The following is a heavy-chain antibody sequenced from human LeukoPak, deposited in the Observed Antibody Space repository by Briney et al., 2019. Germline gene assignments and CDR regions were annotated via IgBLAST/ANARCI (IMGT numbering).Heavy chain of an antibody. J-gene: IGHJ3*02. CDR2: IIPIFGTA. CDR3: ARDRSPMFDTSDAFDI. V-gene: IGHV1-69*05. CDR1: GGTFSSYA. Sequence: SVKVSCKASGGTFSSYAISWVRQAPGQGLEWMGRIIPIFGTANYAQKFQGRVTNTTDESTSTAYMELSSLRSEDTAVYYCARDRSPMFDTSDAFDIWGQGTMVTVSS. D-gene: IGHD2-2*01.